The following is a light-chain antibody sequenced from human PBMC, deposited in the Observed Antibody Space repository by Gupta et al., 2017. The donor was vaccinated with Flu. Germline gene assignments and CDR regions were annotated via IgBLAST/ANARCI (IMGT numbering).Light chain of an antibody. CDR3: CSYAGTSAMV. J-gene: IGLJ2*01. CDR1: STDVGNYNF. CDR2: RGS. V-gene: IGLV2-23*01. Sequence: QSALTQPASVSGSPGQSITISCTGTSTDVGNYNFVSWYQQHPGKVPKLRIYRGSQRPAGVSNRFSGSKSGNTDSLTISGLQAEDEADDHCCSYAGTSAMVFGGGTKVTVL.